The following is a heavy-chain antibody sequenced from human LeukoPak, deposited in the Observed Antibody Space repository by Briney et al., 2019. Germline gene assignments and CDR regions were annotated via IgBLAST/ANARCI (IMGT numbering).Heavy chain of an antibody. Sequence: PGGSLRLSCVASGFTFSSYWIHWVRQDPRKGLVWVSRINGDGRNINYADSVRGRFTISRDNAKNTLYLHMNSLRPEDTAMFYCARDPGVGKGYYYYMDVWGKGTTVTVSS. V-gene: IGHV3-74*01. CDR2: INGDGRNI. J-gene: IGHJ6*03. D-gene: IGHD7-27*01. CDR1: GFTFSSYW. CDR3: ARDPGVGKGYYYYMDV.